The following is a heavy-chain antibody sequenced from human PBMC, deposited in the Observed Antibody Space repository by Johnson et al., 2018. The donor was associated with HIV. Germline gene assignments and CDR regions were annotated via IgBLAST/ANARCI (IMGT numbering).Heavy chain of an antibody. CDR2: IFSVGDV. D-gene: IGHD3-10*02. V-gene: IGHV3-66*02. CDR3: AKDGRDLVTRGSFDV. CDR1: GITVGTNY. J-gene: IGHJ3*01. Sequence: VQLVESGGGVVQPGGSLRLSCAASGITVGTNYMSWVREAPGKGLEWVSVIFSVGDVYYADPVKGRFTISRDNSKNMVYLQMNSLRPEDTAVYDGAKDGRDLVTRGSFDVGGQGTVVTVSS.